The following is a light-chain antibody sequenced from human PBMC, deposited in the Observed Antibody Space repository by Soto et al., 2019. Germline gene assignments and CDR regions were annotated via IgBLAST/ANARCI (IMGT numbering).Light chain of an antibody. CDR2: DAS. Sequence: DIQMTQSPSTLSASVGDRVTITCRASQSIGNLLAWYQQKSGNAPNLLIYDASSLESGVPSRFSGSGSGTEFPLTIISLQPHDFATDYGQLYSDYCAWTFGKGTKGEVK. V-gene: IGKV1-5*01. CDR3: QLYSDYCAWT. CDR1: QSIGNL. J-gene: IGKJ1*01.